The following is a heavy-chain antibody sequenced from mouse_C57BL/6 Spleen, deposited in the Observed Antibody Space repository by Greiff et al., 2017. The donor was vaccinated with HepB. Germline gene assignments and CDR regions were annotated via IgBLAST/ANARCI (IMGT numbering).Heavy chain of an antibody. Sequence: VMLVESGAELVKPGASVKLSCKASGYTFTEYTIHWVKQRSGQGLEWIGWFYPGSGSIKYNEKFKDKATLTADKSSSTVYMELSRLTSEDSAVYFCARHEGGSHYYGSSYDYAMDYWGQGTSVTVSS. CDR1: GYTFTEYT. CDR2: FYPGSGSI. D-gene: IGHD1-1*01. CDR3: ARHEGGSHYYGSSYDYAMDY. J-gene: IGHJ4*01. V-gene: IGHV1-62-2*01.